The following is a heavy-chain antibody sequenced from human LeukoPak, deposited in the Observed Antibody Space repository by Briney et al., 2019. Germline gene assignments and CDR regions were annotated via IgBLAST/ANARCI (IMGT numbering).Heavy chain of an antibody. CDR3: AVGKYYYGSGSYWLGAFDI. J-gene: IGHJ3*02. CDR1: GATVNSNY. CDR2: IYSGGST. D-gene: IGHD3-10*01. Sequence: PGGSLRLSCVVSGATVNSNYMSWVRQAPGKGLRWVSVIYSGGSTYYADSVNGRFTISRDISRNTLYLQMYSLRAEDTAVYYCAVGKYYYGSGSYWLGAFDILGQGTMVTVSS. V-gene: IGHV3-53*01.